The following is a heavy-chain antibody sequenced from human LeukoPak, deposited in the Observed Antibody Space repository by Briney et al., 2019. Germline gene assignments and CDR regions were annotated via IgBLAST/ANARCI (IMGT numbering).Heavy chain of an antibody. CDR1: GFTFSIYA. D-gene: IGHD3-3*01. CDR2: ISANGGET. Sequence: PGGSLRLSCAASGFTFSIYAMNWVRQAPGKGLEWVSSISANGGETHYADSVKGRFTISRDNSKNTLYLQINNPRVEDTAVYYCAKRYYDFRLDYWGQGTLVTVSS. V-gene: IGHV3-23*01. CDR3: AKRYYDFRLDY. J-gene: IGHJ4*02.